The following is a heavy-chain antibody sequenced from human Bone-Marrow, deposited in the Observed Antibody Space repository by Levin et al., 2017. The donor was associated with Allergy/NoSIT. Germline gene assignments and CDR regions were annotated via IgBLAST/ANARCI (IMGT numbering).Heavy chain of an antibody. V-gene: IGHV1-2*06. CDR3: ARDGCSSTSCPALGFDP. CDR2: INPNSGGT. Sequence: ASVKVSCKASGYTFTGYYMHWVRQAPGQGLEWMGRINPNSGGTNYAQKFQGRVTMTRDTSISTAYMELSRLRSDDTAVYYCARDGCSSTSCPALGFDPWGQGTLVTVSS. J-gene: IGHJ5*02. CDR1: GYTFTGYY. D-gene: IGHD2-2*01.